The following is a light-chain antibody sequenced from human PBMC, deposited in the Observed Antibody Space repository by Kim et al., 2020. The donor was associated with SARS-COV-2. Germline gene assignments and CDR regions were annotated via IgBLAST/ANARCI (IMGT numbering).Light chain of an antibody. CDR3: QQYYSTPCT. J-gene: IGKJ1*01. CDR2: GAS. CDR1: QSVLYSSNNQSY. V-gene: IGKV4-1*01. Sequence: DIVMTQSPDSLAVSLGERATINCKSSQSVLYSSNNQSYLGWHQQKPGQPPKLLIYGASTRKSGVPDRFGGSVSGTDFTLTISSLQAEDVAVYYCQQYYSTPCTFGQGTRVEIK.